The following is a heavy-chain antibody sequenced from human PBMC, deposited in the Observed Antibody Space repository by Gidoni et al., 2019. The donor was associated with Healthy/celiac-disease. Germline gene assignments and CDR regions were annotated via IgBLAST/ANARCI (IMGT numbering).Heavy chain of an antibody. CDR3: ARGGSAVYYYYGMDV. CDR2: ISSSGSTI. Sequence: EVQLVESGGGLVQPGGSLRLSCAASGFTFSSYEMTWVRQAPGKGLEWVSYISSSGSTIYYADSVKGRFTISRDNAKNSLYLQMNSLRAEDTAVYYCARGGSAVYYYYGMDVWGQGTTVTVSS. J-gene: IGHJ6*02. CDR1: GFTFSSYE. V-gene: IGHV3-48*03. D-gene: IGHD2-15*01.